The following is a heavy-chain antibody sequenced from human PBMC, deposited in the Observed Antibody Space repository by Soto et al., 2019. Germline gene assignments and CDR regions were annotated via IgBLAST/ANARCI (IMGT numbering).Heavy chain of an antibody. CDR3: AKDPRQVNAIDIYFFDY. CDR2: ISASADAT. V-gene: IGHV3-23*01. CDR1: GLTFSSYA. Sequence: GGSLRLSCVVSGLTFSSYAMTWVRQAPGKGLEWVSSISASADATYYADSVRGRLTISRDNSKNTLYLQMNSLRAEDTAVYYCAKDPRQVNAIDIYFFDYWGQGTLVTVSS. D-gene: IGHD3-9*01. J-gene: IGHJ4*02.